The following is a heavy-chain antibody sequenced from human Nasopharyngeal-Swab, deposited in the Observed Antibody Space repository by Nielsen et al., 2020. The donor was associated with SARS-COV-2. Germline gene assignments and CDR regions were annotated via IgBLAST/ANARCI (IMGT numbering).Heavy chain of an antibody. V-gene: IGHV3-66*02. D-gene: IGHD2-8*01. CDR1: GFTVSSNY. CDR3: ARQGFVLYFDY. CDR2: IYSGGST. J-gene: IGHJ4*02. Sequence: GGSLRLSCAASGFTVSSNYMSWVRQAPGKGLEWVSVIYSGGSTYYADSVKGRVTISRDNSKSTLYLQMNILRAENTAVYYCARQGFVLYFDYWGQGTLVTVSS.